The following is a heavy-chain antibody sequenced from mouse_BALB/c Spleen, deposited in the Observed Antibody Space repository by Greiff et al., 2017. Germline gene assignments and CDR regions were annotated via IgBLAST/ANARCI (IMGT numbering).Heavy chain of an antibody. V-gene: IGHV7-3*02. J-gene: IGHJ3*01. CDR3: ARARDDYDGFAY. CDR1: GFTFTDYY. D-gene: IGHD2-4*01. Sequence: EVQLVESGGGLVQPGGSLRLSCATSGFTFTDYYMSWVRQPPGKALEWLGFIRNKANGYTTEYSASVKGRFTISRDNSQSILYLQMNTLRAEDSATYYCARARDDYDGFAYWGQGTLVTVSA. CDR2: IRNKANGYTT.